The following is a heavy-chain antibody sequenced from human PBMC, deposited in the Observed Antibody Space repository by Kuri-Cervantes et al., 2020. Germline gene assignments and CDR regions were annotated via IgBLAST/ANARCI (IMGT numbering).Heavy chain of an antibody. CDR2: ISYDGSNK. J-gene: IGHJ4*02. CDR3: ARDVGCSGGSCYSPEMYYFDY. V-gene: IGHV3-30*01. D-gene: IGHD2-15*01. CDR1: GFTFSDYY. Sequence: GESLKISCAASGFTFSDYYMSWIRQAPGKGLEWVAVISYDGSNKYYADSVKGRLTISRDNSKNTLYLQMNSLRAEDTAVYYCARDVGCSGGSCYSPEMYYFDYWGQGTLVTVSS.